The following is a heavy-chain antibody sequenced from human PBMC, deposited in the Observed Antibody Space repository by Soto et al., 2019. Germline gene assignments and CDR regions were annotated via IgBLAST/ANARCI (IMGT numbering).Heavy chain of an antibody. D-gene: IGHD1-26*01. J-gene: IGHJ4*02. CDR3: AKKSGAFFDY. CDR1: GFTFSSYG. V-gene: IGHV3-30*18. CDR2: ISYDGSNK. Sequence: QVQLVESGGGVVQPGRSLRLSCAASGFTFSSYGMHWVRQAPGKGLEWVAVISYDGSNKYYADSVKGRFTISRDNSKNTLYLQMTSLRAEDTAVYYCAKKSGAFFDYWGQGTLVTVSS.